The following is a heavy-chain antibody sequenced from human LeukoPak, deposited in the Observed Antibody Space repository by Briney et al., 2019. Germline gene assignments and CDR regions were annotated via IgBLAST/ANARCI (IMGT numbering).Heavy chain of an antibody. CDR1: GFTFNTYT. Sequence: GGSLRLSCAASGFTFNTYTMNWVRQAQGKGLEWVSYISGSSGIIDYADSVKGRFTISRDNSKNTLYLQMNSLRAEDTAVYYCARQPPDYWGQGTLVTVSS. CDR3: ARQPPDY. CDR2: ISGSSGII. J-gene: IGHJ4*02. V-gene: IGHV3-48*01.